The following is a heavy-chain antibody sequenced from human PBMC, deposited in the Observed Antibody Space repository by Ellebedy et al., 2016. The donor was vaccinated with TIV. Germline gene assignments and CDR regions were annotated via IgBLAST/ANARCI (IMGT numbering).Heavy chain of an antibody. V-gene: IGHV1-2*04. CDR3: AREGRTSGSYYYDY. CDR1: GYTFTGYY. Sequence: ASVKVSXXASGYTFTGYYLHWVRQAPGQGLEWMGWINPNSGGTNYAQKFQGWVTMTRDTSISTAYMELSRLRSDDTAVYYCAREGRTSGSYYYDYWGQGTLVTVSS. D-gene: IGHD1-26*01. CDR2: INPNSGGT. J-gene: IGHJ4*02.